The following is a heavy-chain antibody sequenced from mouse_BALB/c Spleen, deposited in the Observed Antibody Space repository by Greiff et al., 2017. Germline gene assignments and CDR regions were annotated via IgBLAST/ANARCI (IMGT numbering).Heavy chain of an antibody. J-gene: IGHJ2*01. Sequence: EVQLVESGGGLVKPGGSLKLSCAASGFTFSSYAMSWVRQTPEKRLEWVASISSGGSTYYPDSVKGRFTISRDNARNILYLQMSSLRSEDTAMYYCARATVVGFDYWGQGTTLTVSS. CDR2: ISSGGST. CDR3: ARATVVGFDY. D-gene: IGHD1-1*01. V-gene: IGHV5-6-5*01. CDR1: GFTFSSYA.